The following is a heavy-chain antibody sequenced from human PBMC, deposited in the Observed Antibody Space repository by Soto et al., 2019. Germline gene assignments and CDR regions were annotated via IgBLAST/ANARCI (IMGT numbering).Heavy chain of an antibody. V-gene: IGHV3-23*01. CDR3: ARQMTSSTNYHDY. Sequence: PGGSLRLSCAASGFTFSTYAMSWVRQASGKGLEWVSAISGRGGGTFYADSVKGRFTIARDNSKNTLFLQMNSLRAEDTAVYFCARQMTSSTNYHDYWGQGTLVTVSS. J-gene: IGHJ4*02. CDR2: ISGRGGGT. CDR1: GFTFSTYA. D-gene: IGHD2-2*01.